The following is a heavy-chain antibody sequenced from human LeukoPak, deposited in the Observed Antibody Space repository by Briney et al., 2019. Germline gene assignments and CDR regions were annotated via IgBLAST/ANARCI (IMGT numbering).Heavy chain of an antibody. J-gene: IGHJ4*02. CDR2: INHSGST. D-gene: IGHD6-13*01. V-gene: IGHV4-34*01. Sequence: SETLSLTCAVYGGSFSGYYWSWIRQPPGKGLEWIGEINHSGSTNYNPSLKSRVTISVDTSKNQFSLELSSVTAADTAVYYCARGQMYSSSWPPFDYWGQGTLVTVSS. CDR3: ARGQMYSSSWPPFDY. CDR1: GGSFSGYY.